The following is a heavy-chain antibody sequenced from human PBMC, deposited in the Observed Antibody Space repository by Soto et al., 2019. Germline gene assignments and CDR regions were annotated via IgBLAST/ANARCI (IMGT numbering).Heavy chain of an antibody. J-gene: IGHJ4*02. CDR3: ARADDFSDLFDY. V-gene: IGHV4-30-4*01. D-gene: IGHD4-17*01. CDR2: IYYSGST. Sequence: SETLSLTCTVSGGSISSGDFYWSWIRQPPGKGLELIGNIYYSGSTYYNPSLRSRAIMSVDASQNQFSLKLSSLTAADTAVYFCARADDFSDLFDYWGQGALVTVS. CDR1: GGSISSGDFY.